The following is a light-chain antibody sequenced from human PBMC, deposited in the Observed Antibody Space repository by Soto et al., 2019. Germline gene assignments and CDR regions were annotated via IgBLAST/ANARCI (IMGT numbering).Light chain of an antibody. V-gene: IGLV2-14*03. J-gene: IGLJ1*01. CDR1: SNDVGGYNY. CDR3: SSYTTSNTRQTV. Sequence: QSVLTQPASVSGSPGQSITISCTGTSNDVGGYNYVSWYQHHPGKAPKLMIYDVSNRPSGVSNRFSGSKSGNTASLTISGLQPEDEADYYCSSYTTSNTRQTVFGTGTKVTVL. CDR2: DVS.